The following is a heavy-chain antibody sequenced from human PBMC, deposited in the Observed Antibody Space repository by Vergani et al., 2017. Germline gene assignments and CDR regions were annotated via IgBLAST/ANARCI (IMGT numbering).Heavy chain of an antibody. D-gene: IGHD2-2*01. CDR3: TTDPSLGVVPPG. CDR1: GFTFSSYS. CDR2: IKSKTDGGTT. J-gene: IGHJ4*02. V-gene: IGHV3-15*01. Sequence: EVQLVESGGGLVKPGGSLRLSCAASGFTFSSYSMNWVRQAPGKGLEWVGRIKSKTDGGTTYYAAPVKGSFTISRDDSKNTLYLQMNSLKTEDTAVYYCTTDPSLGVVPPGWGQGTLVTVSS.